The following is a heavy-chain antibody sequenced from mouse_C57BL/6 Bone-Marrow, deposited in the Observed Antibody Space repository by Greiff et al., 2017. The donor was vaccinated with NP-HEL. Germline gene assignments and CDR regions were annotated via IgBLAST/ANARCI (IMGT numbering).Heavy chain of an antibody. Sequence: VKLQQPGAELVKPGASVKLSCKASGYTFTSYWMHWVKQRPGQGLEWIGMIHPNSGSTNYNEKFKSKATLTVDKSSSTAYMQLSSLTSEDSAVYYCARGYYEGARFAYWGQGTLVTVSA. D-gene: IGHD2-3*01. CDR3: ARGYYEGARFAY. V-gene: IGHV1-64*01. CDR1: GYTFTSYW. CDR2: IHPNSGST. J-gene: IGHJ3*01.